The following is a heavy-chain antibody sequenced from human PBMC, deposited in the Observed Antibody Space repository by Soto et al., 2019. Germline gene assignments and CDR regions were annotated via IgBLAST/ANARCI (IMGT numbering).Heavy chain of an antibody. CDR3: ARAVLPATAPFDY. CDR1: GGSISSYY. J-gene: IGHJ4*02. D-gene: IGHD2-2*01. Sequence: TLSLTCIVSGGSISSYYWSWIRQPPGKGLEWIGYIYYSGSTNYNPSLKSRVTISVDTSKNQFSLKLSSVTAADTAVYYCARAVLPATAPFDYWGQGTLVTVSS. V-gene: IGHV4-59*01. CDR2: IYYSGST.